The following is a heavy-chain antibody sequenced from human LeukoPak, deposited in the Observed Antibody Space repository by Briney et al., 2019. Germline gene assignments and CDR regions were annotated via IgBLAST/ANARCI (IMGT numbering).Heavy chain of an antibody. D-gene: IGHD2-2*01. CDR2: INHSGST. J-gene: IGHJ6*02. CDR1: GGSFSGYY. Sequence: PSETLSLTCAVYGGSFSGYYWSWIRQPPGKGLGWMGEINHSGSTNYNPSLKSRVTISVDTSKNQFSLKLSSVTAADTAVYYCARGRRTYYYYYGMDVWGQGTTVTVSS. V-gene: IGHV4-34*01. CDR3: ARGRRTYYYYYGMDV.